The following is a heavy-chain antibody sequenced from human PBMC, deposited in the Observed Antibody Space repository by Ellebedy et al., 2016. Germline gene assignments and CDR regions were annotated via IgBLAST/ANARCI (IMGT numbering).Heavy chain of an antibody. J-gene: IGHJ4*02. D-gene: IGHD3-10*01. Sequence: GESLKISCVVSGFTFSNYWMAWVRQAPGKGLEWVANIRNDESERYHVDSVKGRFTISRDNAKNSVYLQMSSLRAEDTAVYYCARYGLSGTFDLWGQGTPVTVSS. CDR3: ARYGLSGTFDL. CDR1: GFTFSNYW. CDR2: IRNDESER. V-gene: IGHV3-7*03.